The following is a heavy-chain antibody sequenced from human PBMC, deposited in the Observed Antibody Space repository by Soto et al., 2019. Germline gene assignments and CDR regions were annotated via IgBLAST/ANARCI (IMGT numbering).Heavy chain of an antibody. CDR2: IYYSGST. J-gene: IGHJ6*02. CDR3: ACYDFWNGYPPGV. V-gene: IGHV4-31*03. Sequence: SETLSLTCTVSGGCISSGGYYWSWIRQHPGKGLEWIGYIYYSGSTYYNPSLKSRVTISVDTSKNQFSLKLSSVTAADTAVYYCACYDFWNGYPPGVWGQGTTVTVSS. D-gene: IGHD3-3*01. CDR1: GGCISSGGYY.